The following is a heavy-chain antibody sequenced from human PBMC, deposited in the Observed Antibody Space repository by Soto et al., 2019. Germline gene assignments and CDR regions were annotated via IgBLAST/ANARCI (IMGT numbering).Heavy chain of an antibody. CDR3: ARDHGDAFDI. CDR2: ISSSSSTI. J-gene: IGHJ3*02. CDR1: GFTFSSYS. V-gene: IGHV3-48*01. Sequence: GGSLSLSCAASGFTFSSYSMNWVRQAPGKGLEWVSYISSSSSTIYNADSVKGRFTISRDNAKNSLYLQMNSLRAEDTAVYYCARDHGDAFDIWGQGTMVTVSS.